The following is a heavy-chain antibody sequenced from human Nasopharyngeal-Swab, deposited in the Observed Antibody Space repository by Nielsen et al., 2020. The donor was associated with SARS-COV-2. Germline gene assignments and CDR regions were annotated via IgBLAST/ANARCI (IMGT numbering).Heavy chain of an antibody. Sequence: GESLKISCAASGLSFSTYGMHWVRQSPVKGLEWLTNIWYDGSNKYYADSVKGRFTVSRDNSKNTLFLEMDSLRVEDTAVYYCARGSSVHAFDVWGQGTEVTVSS. J-gene: IGHJ3*01. D-gene: IGHD3-10*01. CDR1: GLSFSTYG. V-gene: IGHV3-33*01. CDR3: ARGSSVHAFDV. CDR2: IWYDGSNK.